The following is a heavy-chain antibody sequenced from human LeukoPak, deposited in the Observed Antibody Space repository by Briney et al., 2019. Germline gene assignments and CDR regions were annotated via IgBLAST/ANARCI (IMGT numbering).Heavy chain of an antibody. CDR3: VKPSRAYYYYYYMDI. CDR1: GFTFSSYE. CDR2: ISWNSGSI. Sequence: PGGSLRLSCAASGFTFSSYEMNWVRQAPGKGLEWVSGISWNSGSIGFADAVKGRFTISRDNAKNSLYLQMNSLRAEDTALYYCVKPSRAYYYYYYMDIWGKGTTVTISS. J-gene: IGHJ6*03. V-gene: IGHV3-9*01.